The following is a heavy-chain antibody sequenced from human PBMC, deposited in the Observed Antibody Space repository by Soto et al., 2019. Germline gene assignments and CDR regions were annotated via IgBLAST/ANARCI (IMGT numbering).Heavy chain of an antibody. D-gene: IGHD5-12*01. CDR1: GGSISSSSYY. CDR3: ARHVGYRGDAFDI. J-gene: IGHJ3*02. CDR2: IYYSGST. Sequence: SETLSLTCTVSGGSISSSSYYWGWIRQPPGKGLEWIGSIYYSGSTYYNPSLKSRVTISVDTSKNQFSLKLSSVTAADTAVYYCARHVGYRGDAFDIWGQGTMVTVSS. V-gene: IGHV4-39*01.